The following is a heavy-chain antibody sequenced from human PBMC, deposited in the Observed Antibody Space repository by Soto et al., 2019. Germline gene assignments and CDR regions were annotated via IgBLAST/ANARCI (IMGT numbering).Heavy chain of an antibody. CDR2: IWYDGSNK. CDR1: GFTFSSYG. J-gene: IGHJ4*02. Sequence: QVQLVESGGGVVQPGRSLRLSCAASGFTFSSYGMHWVRQAPGKGLEWVAVIWYDGSNKYYADSVKGRFTISRDNSKNTLYLQMNSLRAADTAVYYCARSRPGGGDYVGVDYWGQGTLVTVSS. V-gene: IGHV3-33*01. CDR3: ARSRPGGGDYVGVDY. D-gene: IGHD4-17*01.